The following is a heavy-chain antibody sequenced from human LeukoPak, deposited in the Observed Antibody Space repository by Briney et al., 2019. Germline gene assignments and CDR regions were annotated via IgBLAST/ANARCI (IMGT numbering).Heavy chain of an antibody. Sequence: NSSETLSLTCTVSGGSISSYYWSWIRQPPGKGLEWIGYIYYSGSTNYNPSLKSRVTISVDTSKNQFSLKLSSVTAADTAVYYCARGYCSGGSCYHPFDYWGQGTLVTVSS. CDR1: GGSISSYY. CDR2: IYYSGST. CDR3: ARGYCSGGSCYHPFDY. D-gene: IGHD2-15*01. J-gene: IGHJ4*02. V-gene: IGHV4-59*01.